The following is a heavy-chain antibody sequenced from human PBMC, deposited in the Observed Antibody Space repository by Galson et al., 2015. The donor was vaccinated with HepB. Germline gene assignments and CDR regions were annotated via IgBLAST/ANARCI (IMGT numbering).Heavy chain of an antibody. V-gene: IGHV3-11*06. CDR2: ISTSSSYT. CDR3: ARVGGWRFGEFPSPYYYYGMDV. Sequence: TLRLSCAASGFTFSDYYMSWIRQAPGKGLEWVSYISTSSSYTNYADSVKGRFTISRDNAKNSLYLQMNSVRAEDTAVYYCARVGGWRFGEFPSPYYYYGMDVWGQGTTVTVSS. D-gene: IGHD3-10*01. CDR1: GFTFSDYY. J-gene: IGHJ6*02.